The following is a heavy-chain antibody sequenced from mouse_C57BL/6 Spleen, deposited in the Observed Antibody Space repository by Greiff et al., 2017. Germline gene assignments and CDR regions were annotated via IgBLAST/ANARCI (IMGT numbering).Heavy chain of an antibody. J-gene: IGHJ4*01. CDR2: ISDGGSYT. V-gene: IGHV5-4*01. Sequence: EVQLQESGGGLVKPGGSLKLSCAASGFTFSSYAMSWVRQTPEKRLEWVATISDGGSYTYYPDNVKGRFTISRDNAKNNLYLQMSHLKSEDTAMYYCARDPGLEHYAMDCWGQGTSVTVSS. D-gene: IGHD2-2*01. CDR3: ARDPGLEHYAMDC. CDR1: GFTFSSYA.